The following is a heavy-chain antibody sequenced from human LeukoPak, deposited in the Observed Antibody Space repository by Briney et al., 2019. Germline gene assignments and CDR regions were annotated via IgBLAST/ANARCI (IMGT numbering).Heavy chain of an antibody. CDR1: GFTFSNAW. V-gene: IGHV3-11*01. CDR3: ARDEFAGNWFDP. J-gene: IGHJ5*02. CDR2: ISSSGSTI. Sequence: GGSLRLSCAASGFTFSNAWMSWIRQAPRKGLEWVSYISSSGSTIYYADSVKGRFTISRDNAKNSLYLQMNSLRAEDTAVYYCARDEFAGNWFDPWGQGTLVTVSS.